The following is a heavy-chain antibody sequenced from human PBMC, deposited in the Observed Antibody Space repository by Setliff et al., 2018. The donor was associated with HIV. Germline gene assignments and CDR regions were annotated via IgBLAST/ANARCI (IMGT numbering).Heavy chain of an antibody. J-gene: IGHJ4*02. D-gene: IGHD3-16*01. CDR1: GGSISSGGYY. Sequence: SETLSLTCTVSGGSISSGGYYWSWIRQHPGKGLEWIGYIYYSGSTYYNPSLRSRFTISRDNSKNTLYLQMNSLRVEDAAVYYCAKDLGLREGSPPFDNWGQGTLVTVSS. CDR3: AKDLGLREGSPPFDN. V-gene: IGHV4-31*03. CDR2: IYYSGST.